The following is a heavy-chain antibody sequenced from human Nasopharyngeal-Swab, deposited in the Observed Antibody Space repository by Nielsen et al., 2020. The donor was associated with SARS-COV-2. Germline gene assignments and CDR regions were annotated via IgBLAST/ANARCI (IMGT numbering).Heavy chain of an antibody. CDR2: INPNSGGT. J-gene: IGHJ6*02. CDR1: GYTFTGYY. CDR3: ARDSARYPGGMDV. D-gene: IGHD3-10*01. V-gene: IGHV1-2*06. Sequence: ASVKVSCKASGYTFTGYYMHWVRQAPGQGLEWMGRINPNSGGTNYAQKFQGRVTMTRDTSISTAYMELSRLRSDDTAVYYCARDSARYPGGMDVWGQGTTVNVSS.